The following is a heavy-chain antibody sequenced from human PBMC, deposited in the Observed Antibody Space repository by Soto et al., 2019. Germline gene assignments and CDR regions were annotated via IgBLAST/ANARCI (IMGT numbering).Heavy chain of an antibody. D-gene: IGHD2-15*01. V-gene: IGHV3-15*01. CDR3: TTDCSGGSCYLAGPY. J-gene: IGHJ4*02. CDR1: GFTFSNAW. Sequence: GGSLRLSCAASGFTFSNAWMSWVRQAPGKGLGWVGRIKSKTDGGTTDYAAPVKGRFTISRDDSKNTLYLQMNSLKTEDTAVYYCTTDCSGGSCYLAGPYWGQGTLVTVSS. CDR2: IKSKTDGGTT.